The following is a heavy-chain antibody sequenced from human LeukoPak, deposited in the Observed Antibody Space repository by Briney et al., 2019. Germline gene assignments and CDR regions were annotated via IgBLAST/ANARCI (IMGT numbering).Heavy chain of an antibody. D-gene: IGHD3-10*01. Sequence: PGGSLRLSCAASGFTFSNYWVYWVRQAPGKGLVWVSRINGDGSITTHADSVKGRFTISRDNAKNTVILQMNSLGADDTAVYYCARVGVSRGGFDIWGQGTMVTVSS. CDR1: GFTFSNYW. CDR2: INGDGSIT. CDR3: ARVGVSRGGFDI. J-gene: IGHJ3*02. V-gene: IGHV3-74*03.